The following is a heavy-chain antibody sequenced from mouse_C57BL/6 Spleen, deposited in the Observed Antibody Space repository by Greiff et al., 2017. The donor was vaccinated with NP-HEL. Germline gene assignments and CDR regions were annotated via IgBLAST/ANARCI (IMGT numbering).Heavy chain of an antibody. J-gene: IGHJ1*03. V-gene: IGHV5-12*01. CDR3: AREGYGNLWYFDV. CDR2: ISNGGGST. D-gene: IGHD2-1*01. Sequence: EVKLVESGGGLVQPGGSLKLSCAASGFTFSDYYMYWVRQTPEKRLEWVAYISNGGGSTYDPDTVKGRFTISRDNAKNTLYLQMSRLKSEDTAMYYCAREGYGNLWYFDVWGTGTTVTVSS. CDR1: GFTFSDYY.